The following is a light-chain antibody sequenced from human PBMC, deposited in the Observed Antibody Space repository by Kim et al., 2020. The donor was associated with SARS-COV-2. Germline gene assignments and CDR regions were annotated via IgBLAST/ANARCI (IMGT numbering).Light chain of an antibody. J-gene: IGLJ1*01. V-gene: IGLV3-21*04. CDR1: NMRNKS. Sequence: GERGRIPDEENNMRNKSVHCDQRKPGQAPVLVIYYDSDRPSGIPERFSGSNSGNTATLTISRVEAGDEADYYCQVWDSSSDHPYVFGTGTKVTVL. CDR3: QVWDSSSDHPYV. CDR2: YDS.